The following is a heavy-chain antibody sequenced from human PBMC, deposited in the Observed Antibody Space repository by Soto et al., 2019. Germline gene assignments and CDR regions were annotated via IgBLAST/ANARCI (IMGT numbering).Heavy chain of an antibody. V-gene: IGHV4-4*02. D-gene: IGHD3-22*01. Sequence: SETLSLTCAVSGGSISTSNWWSWVRQPPGKGLEWIGEVYRTGSTNYNPSLESRLTISVDKSKNQFSLKLSSVTAADTAVYYCARHRGYYDSREVFDYWGQGTRVT. CDR2: VYRTGST. CDR3: ARHRGYYDSREVFDY. CDR1: GGSISTSNW. J-gene: IGHJ4*02.